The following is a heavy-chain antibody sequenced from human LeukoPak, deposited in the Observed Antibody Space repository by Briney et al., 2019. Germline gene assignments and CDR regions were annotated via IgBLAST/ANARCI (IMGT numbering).Heavy chain of an antibody. Sequence: KPSETLSLTCTVSGGSISSYYWSWVRQPPGKGLEWLGFVYYTGSTNYSPSLKSRVTISVDTSKNQFSLKLRSVTAADTAVYYCAKSNGYGLVGIWGQGTRVTVSS. J-gene: IGHJ3*02. CDR2: VYYTGST. D-gene: IGHD3-10*01. CDR3: AKSNGYGLVGI. V-gene: IGHV4-59*01. CDR1: GGSISSYY.